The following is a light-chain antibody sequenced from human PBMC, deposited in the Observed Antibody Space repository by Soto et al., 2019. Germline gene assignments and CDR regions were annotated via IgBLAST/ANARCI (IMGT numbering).Light chain of an antibody. Sequence: AIRMTQSPSSFSASTGDRVTITCRASQGISSYLAWYQQKPGKAPKLLIYAASTLQSGVPSRFSGSGPGTDFTLTISCLQSEEFATYYCQQYYSYPRTFGQGTKVEIK. J-gene: IGKJ1*01. CDR1: QGISSY. V-gene: IGKV1-8*01. CDR2: AAS. CDR3: QQYYSYPRT.